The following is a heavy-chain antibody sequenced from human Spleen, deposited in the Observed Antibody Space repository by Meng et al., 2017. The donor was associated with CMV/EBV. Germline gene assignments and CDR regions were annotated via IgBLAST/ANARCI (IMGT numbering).Heavy chain of an antibody. Sequence: GGSLRLSCAASRLTLSRYAMHWVRQTPGKGLEWVAVVSYDGSNTYYAGSLKGRFTISRDNSENTVHLQMNSLRPEDTAIYYCARAMEVGNYYFDLWGQGTLVTVSS. CDR1: RLTLSRYA. CDR3: ARAMEVGNYYFDL. V-gene: IGHV3-30*04. CDR2: VSYDGSNT. D-gene: IGHD4-23*01. J-gene: IGHJ4*02.